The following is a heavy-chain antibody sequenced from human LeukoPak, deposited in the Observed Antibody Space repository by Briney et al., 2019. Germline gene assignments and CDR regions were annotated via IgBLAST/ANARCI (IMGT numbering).Heavy chain of an antibody. CDR2: IYYSGST. V-gene: IGHV4-59*01. Sequence: SETLSLTCTVSGGSISSYYWSWIRQPPGKGLEGIGYIYYSGSTNYNPSLKSRVTISVDTSKNQFSLKLSSVPAADTAVYYCAREMITFGGVIENWFDPWGQGTLVTVSS. CDR3: AREMITFGGVIENWFDP. J-gene: IGHJ5*02. D-gene: IGHD3-16*02. CDR1: GGSISSYY.